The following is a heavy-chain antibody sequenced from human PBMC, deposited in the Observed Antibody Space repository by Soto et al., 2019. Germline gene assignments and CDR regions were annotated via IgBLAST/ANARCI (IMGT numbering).Heavy chain of an antibody. CDR1: GFTFSRYW. Sequence: PWGTLRLSCAASGFTFSRYWIIYIGHSPVKWREWVANIKQDGSEKYYVDSVKGRFTISRDNAKNSLYLQMNSLRGEDAAVYSCAREIYSSSPGGVGYWGQGTLVTGSS. CDR2: IKQDGSEK. V-gene: IGHV3-7*03. D-gene: IGHD6-6*01. CDR3: AREIYSSSPGGVGY. J-gene: IGHJ4*03.